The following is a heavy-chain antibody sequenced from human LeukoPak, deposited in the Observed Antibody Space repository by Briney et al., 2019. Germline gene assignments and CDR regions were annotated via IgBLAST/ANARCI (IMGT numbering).Heavy chain of an antibody. CDR3: AGNGGEGPAKSNLEF. Sequence: SETLSLTCTVSGGSISSYYWSWIRQPPGKGLEWIGSVFFNGNTYHNPALMRRVTMSADTSRNQFSLNLSSVTAADTAIYYCAGNGGEGPAKSNLEFWGRGTLVTVSS. J-gene: IGHJ4*02. D-gene: IGHD3-16*01. CDR1: GGSISSYY. CDR2: VFFNGNT. V-gene: IGHV4-59*04.